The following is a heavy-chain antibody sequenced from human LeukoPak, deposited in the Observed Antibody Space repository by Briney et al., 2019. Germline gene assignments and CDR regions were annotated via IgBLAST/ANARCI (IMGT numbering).Heavy chain of an antibody. Sequence: ASVKVSCKASGYTFTGYYMHWVRQAPGQGLEWMGWINPNSGGTNYAQKFQSRVTMTRDTSISTAYMELSRLRSDDTAVYYCARDQGYSAYASARYWGQGTLVTVSS. CDR3: ARDQGYSAYASARY. CDR2: INPNSGGT. CDR1: GYTFTGYY. J-gene: IGHJ4*02. D-gene: IGHD5-12*01. V-gene: IGHV1-2*02.